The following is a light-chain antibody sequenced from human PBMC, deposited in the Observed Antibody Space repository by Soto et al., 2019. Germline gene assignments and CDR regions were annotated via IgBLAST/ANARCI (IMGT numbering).Light chain of an antibody. Sequence: DIVLTQSPGTLSLSPGERATLSCRASQSVGSNYLAWYQQKPGQAPRLLIDAAFSRATGIPDRFSGSGSGTDFTLTITRLEPEDFAVYYCQHYGTTVYTFGQGTKLEIK. J-gene: IGKJ2*01. CDR3: QHYGTTVYT. V-gene: IGKV3-20*01. CDR2: AAF. CDR1: QSVGSNY.